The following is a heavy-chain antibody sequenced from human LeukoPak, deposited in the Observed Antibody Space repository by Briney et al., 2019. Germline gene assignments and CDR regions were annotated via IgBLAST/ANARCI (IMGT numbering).Heavy chain of an antibody. D-gene: IGHD3-10*01. Sequence: QPGRSLRLSCTASGFTFGDYAMSWVRQAPGKGLEWVGFIRSKAYGGTTEYAASVKGRFTISRDDSKSIAYLQMNSLKTEDTAVYYCTRGRITMVRGVIIGPSTRNYYYMDVWGKGTTVTISS. J-gene: IGHJ6*03. V-gene: IGHV3-49*04. CDR2: IRSKAYGGTT. CDR3: TRGRITMVRGVIIGPSTRNYYYMDV. CDR1: GFTFGDYA.